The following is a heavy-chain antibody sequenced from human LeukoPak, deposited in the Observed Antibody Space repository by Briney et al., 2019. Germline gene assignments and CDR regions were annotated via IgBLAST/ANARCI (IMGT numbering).Heavy chain of an antibody. CDR3: AELGITMIGGV. Sequence: GGSLRLSCAASGFTFSTYGMSWVRQAPGKGLEWVSGISGSGGSRFYTDSVKGRFTISRDNSKNTLYLQMNSLRAEDTAVYYCAELGITMIGGVWGKGTTVTISS. J-gene: IGHJ6*04. D-gene: IGHD3-10*02. CDR1: GFTFSTYG. CDR2: ISGSGGSR. V-gene: IGHV3-23*01.